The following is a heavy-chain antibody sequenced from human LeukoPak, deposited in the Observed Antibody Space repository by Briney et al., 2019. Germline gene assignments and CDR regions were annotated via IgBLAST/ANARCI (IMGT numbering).Heavy chain of an antibody. V-gene: IGHV1-69*04. CDR1: GGTFISYA. Sequence: SVKVSCKASGGTFISYAISWVRQAPGQGLEWMGRIIPIFGISNYAQKFQGRVTITADKSTSTAYMELSSLRSEDTAVYYCARAAMIVVVKDYYYYYGMDVWGQGTTVTVSS. D-gene: IGHD3-22*01. J-gene: IGHJ6*02. CDR2: IIPIFGIS. CDR3: ARAAMIVVVKDYYYYYGMDV.